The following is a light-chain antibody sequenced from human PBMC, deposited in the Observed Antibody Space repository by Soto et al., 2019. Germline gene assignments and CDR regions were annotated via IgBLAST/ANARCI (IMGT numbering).Light chain of an antibody. CDR3: SSYSSSNTLVV. J-gene: IGLJ2*01. Sequence: QSALTQPASVSGSPGQSVTISCAGTSSDVGGYIYVSWYQQHPGKAPKLLIYEVSNRPSGVSNRFSASKSGNTASLTISGLQAEDEADYYCSSYSSSNTLVVFGGGTKLTVL. V-gene: IGLV2-14*01. CDR2: EVS. CDR1: SSDVGGYIY.